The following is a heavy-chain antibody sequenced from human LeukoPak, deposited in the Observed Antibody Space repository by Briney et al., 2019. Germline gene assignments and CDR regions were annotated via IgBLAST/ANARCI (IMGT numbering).Heavy chain of an antibody. CDR2: ISGSGGST. Sequence: GGSLRLSCAASGFTFSSYAMSWVRQAPGKGLEWVTAISGSGGSTYYADSLRGRFTISRDNSKNTLFLQMNSLRAEDTAVYYCAKHFGSGTYYNYFVYWGQGTLVSVSS. V-gene: IGHV3-23*01. J-gene: IGHJ4*02. D-gene: IGHD3-10*01. CDR1: GFTFSSYA. CDR3: AKHFGSGTYYNYFVY.